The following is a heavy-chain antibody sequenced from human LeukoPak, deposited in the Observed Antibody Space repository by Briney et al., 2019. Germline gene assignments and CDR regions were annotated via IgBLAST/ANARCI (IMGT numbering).Heavy chain of an antibody. J-gene: IGHJ4*02. Sequence: GGSLRISCGGSGCTFSSYGMHWVRQAPGKGLEWVAVISYDGSNKYYADSVKGRFTISRDNSKNTLYLQMNSLRAEDTAVYYCAKDTGYSSSWYGFDYWGQGTLVTVSS. CDR3: AKDTGYSSSWYGFDY. D-gene: IGHD6-13*01. CDR1: GCTFSSYG. V-gene: IGHV3-30*18. CDR2: ISYDGSNK.